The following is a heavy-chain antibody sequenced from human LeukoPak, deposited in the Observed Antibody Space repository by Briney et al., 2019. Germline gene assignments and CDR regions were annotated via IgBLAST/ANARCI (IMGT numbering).Heavy chain of an antibody. CDR3: ARNLAAAPFDP. D-gene: IGHD6-13*01. CDR1: GGSISSYY. CDR2: IYYSGST. V-gene: IGHV4-59*01. J-gene: IGHJ5*02. Sequence: SETLSLTCTVSGGSISSYYWSWIRQPPGKGLEWIGYIYYSGSTNYNPSLKSRVTISVDTSKNQFSLKLSSVTAADTAVYYCARNLAAAPFDPWGQGTLVTVSS.